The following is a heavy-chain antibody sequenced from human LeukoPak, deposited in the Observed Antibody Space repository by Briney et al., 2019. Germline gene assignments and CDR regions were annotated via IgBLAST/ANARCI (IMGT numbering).Heavy chain of an antibody. J-gene: IGHJ5*02. V-gene: IGHV4-59*01. CDR2: IYYSGST. Sequence: PSETLSLTCTVSGGSLSNYYWSWIRQYPGQGLGWIGYIYYSGSTTYNSSLKSRVTISVDTSKNQFSLKLTSVTAADTAVYYCARAGGNRFDPWGQGILVTVSS. CDR1: GGSLSNYY. D-gene: IGHD3-10*01. CDR3: ARAGGNRFDP.